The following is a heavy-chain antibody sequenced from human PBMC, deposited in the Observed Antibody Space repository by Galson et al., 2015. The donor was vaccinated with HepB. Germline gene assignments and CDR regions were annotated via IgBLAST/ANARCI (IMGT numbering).Heavy chain of an antibody. CDR3: ARDEIDYGDYLAAFDI. J-gene: IGHJ3*02. Sequence: SVKVSCKASGYTFTSYGISWVRQAPGQGLEWMGWISAYNGNTNYAQKLQGRVTMTTDTSTSTAYMELRSLRSDDTAVYYCARDEIDYGDYLAAFDIWGQGTMVTVSS. V-gene: IGHV1-18*04. D-gene: IGHD4-17*01. CDR1: GYTFTSYG. CDR2: ISAYNGNT.